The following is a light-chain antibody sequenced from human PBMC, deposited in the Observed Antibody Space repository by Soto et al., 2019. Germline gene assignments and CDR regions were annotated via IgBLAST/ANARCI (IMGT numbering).Light chain of an antibody. CDR1: QSVSSTY. CDR2: GAS. J-gene: IGKJ1*01. CDR3: QQYNNWPPT. Sequence: EIVLTQSPGTLSLSPGERATLSCRASQSVSSTYLAWYQHKPGQAPRLLIYGASNRATGIPARFSGSGSGTDFTLTISSLQSEDFAVYYCQQYNNWPPTFGQGTKVDIK. V-gene: IGKV3D-15*01.